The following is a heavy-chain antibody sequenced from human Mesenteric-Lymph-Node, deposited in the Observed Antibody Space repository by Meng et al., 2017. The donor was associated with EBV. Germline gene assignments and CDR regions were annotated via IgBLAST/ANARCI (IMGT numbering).Heavy chain of an antibody. CDR1: GYTFANFG. Sequence: QVQLVQSGGDVKKPGASVKVSCKASGYTFANFGITWVRQAPGQGLEWMGWISAYNANTDYAQTLQGRVTMTKDTSTSTAYMDLRSLRPDDTAVYYCARISDYDSSGLDYWGQGTLVTVSS. CDR2: ISAYNANT. D-gene: IGHD3-22*01. V-gene: IGHV1-18*01. CDR3: ARISDYDSSGLDY. J-gene: IGHJ4*02.